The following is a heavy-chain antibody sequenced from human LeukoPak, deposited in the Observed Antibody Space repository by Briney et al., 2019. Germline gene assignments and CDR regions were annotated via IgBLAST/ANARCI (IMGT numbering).Heavy chain of an antibody. V-gene: IGHV1-69*13. J-gene: IGHJ3*02. D-gene: IGHD1-1*01. CDR1: GGTFNSYA. Sequence: SVKVSCKTSGGTFNSYALSWVRQAPGQGLEWMGGIIPIFGTTKYARSFQDRVTITADESTITAYMELSSLRSDDTAIYYCARDHPSNNWTFDIWGQGTMLTVSS. CDR3: ARDHPSNNWTFDI. CDR2: IIPIFGTT.